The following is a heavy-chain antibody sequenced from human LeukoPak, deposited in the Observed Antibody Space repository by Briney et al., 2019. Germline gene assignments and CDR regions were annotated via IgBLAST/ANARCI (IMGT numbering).Heavy chain of an antibody. CDR1: GGSFSGYY. CDR3: ARDREYYDSSGFDY. Sequence: SETLSLTCAVYGGSFSGYYWSWVRQPPGKGLEWIGYIYYSGSTYYNPSLKSRVTISVDTSKNQFSLKLSSVTAADTAVYYCARDREYYDSSGFDYWGQGTLVTVSS. D-gene: IGHD3-22*01. J-gene: IGHJ4*02. V-gene: IGHV4-34*09. CDR2: IYYSGST.